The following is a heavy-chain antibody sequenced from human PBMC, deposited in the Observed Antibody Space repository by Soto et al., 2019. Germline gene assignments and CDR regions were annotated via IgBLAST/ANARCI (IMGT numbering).Heavy chain of an antibody. J-gene: IGHJ5*02. CDR2: INPFDGSR. Sequence: QVQLVQSGAEVKKPGASVKVSCKVSGYIFTSYYIHWVRQAPGQGLEWMGWINPFDGSRMFAQSFQGRVTMTRDTSTSTVYMEVSSLRSEDTAVYYCSRVDPGETSPFDPCGQGTLVTVSS. D-gene: IGHD3-10*01. CDR1: GYIFTSYY. V-gene: IGHV1-46*03. CDR3: SRVDPGETSPFDP.